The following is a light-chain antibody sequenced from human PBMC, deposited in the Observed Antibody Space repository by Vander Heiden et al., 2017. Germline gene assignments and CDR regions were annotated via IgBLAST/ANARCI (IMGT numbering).Light chain of an antibody. CDR2: KAS. CDR3: QHYNGYS. Sequence: DIQMTQSPSSLSAAVGDSVTITCRASQYLSNWLAWYQQKPGKAPTRLIYKASTLESGVPSRFSGSGSGTEFTLTINSLQPDDLATYYCQHYNGYSFGQGTKVKI. V-gene: IGKV1-5*03. J-gene: IGKJ1*01. CDR1: QYLSNW.